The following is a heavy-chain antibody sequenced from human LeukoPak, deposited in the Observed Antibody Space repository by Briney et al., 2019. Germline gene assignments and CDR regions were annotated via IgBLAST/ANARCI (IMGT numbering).Heavy chain of an antibody. D-gene: IGHD6-13*01. CDR1: GGSISSSSAY. J-gene: IGHJ4*02. Sequence: SETLSLTCTVSGGSISSSSAYWGWIRQPPGKGLEWIGSIYYSKNTYYNPSLKSRVTISVDTSKNQFSLKLSSVTAADTAVYYCARTPVTPQQLVPTDFDYWGQGTLVTVSS. CDR2: IYYSKNT. CDR3: ARTPVTPQQLVPTDFDY. V-gene: IGHV4-39*01.